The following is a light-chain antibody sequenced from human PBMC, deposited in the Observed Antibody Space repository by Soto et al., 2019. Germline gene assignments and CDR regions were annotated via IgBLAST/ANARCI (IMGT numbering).Light chain of an antibody. CDR1: QSVSTN. J-gene: IGKJ5*01. Sequence: EIVMTQSPATLSVSPGERATLSCRASQSVSTNLAWYQQKPGQAPRLLIYGASTRATGIPARFSSSGSGTEFTLTISSLQSEDFEIYYCQQYNNWPITFGQGTRLEIK. CDR3: QQYNNWPIT. CDR2: GAS. V-gene: IGKV3-15*01.